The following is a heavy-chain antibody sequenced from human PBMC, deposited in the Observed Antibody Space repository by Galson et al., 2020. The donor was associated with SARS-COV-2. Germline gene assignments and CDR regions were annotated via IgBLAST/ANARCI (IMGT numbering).Heavy chain of an antibody. J-gene: IGHJ6*03. V-gene: IGHV3-23*01. D-gene: IGHD6-6*01. CDR1: GFTFSSYA. CDR3: SKAWASSSSYYMDV. CDR2: IIGGGGGT. Sequence: GGSLRLSCAASGFTFSSYAMAWVRQAPGKGLEWVSNIIGGGGGTNYADSVKGRFTISRDNSKNTLYLQMNSLRAEDTAIYYCSKAWASSSSYYMDVWGKGTTVTVSS.